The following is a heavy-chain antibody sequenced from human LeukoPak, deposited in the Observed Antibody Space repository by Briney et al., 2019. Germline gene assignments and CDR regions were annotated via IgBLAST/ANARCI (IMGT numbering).Heavy chain of an antibody. CDR3: AKLTAAAGSDY. CDR2: ISWNSGSI. J-gene: IGHJ4*02. D-gene: IGHD6-13*01. CDR1: GLTLDDYA. V-gene: IGHV3-9*01. Sequence: PGRSLRLSCAASGLTLDDYAMHWVPAPPGKSLEGVSGISWNSGSIGYADSVKGRFTISRDNAKSCLYLQMNSLRAEDTALYYCAKLTAAAGSDYWGQGTLVTVSS.